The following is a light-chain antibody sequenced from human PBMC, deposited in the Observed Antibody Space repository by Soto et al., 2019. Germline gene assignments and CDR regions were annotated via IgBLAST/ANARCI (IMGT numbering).Light chain of an antibody. V-gene: IGKV3-15*01. Sequence: EIVMTQSPATLSVSPGERATLSCRTSQSVSGNLAWYQQKPGQAPRLLIYGASTRATGIPARFSGGGSGTEFTLTISSLQSEDFAVYYCQQCNNWPPAFGQGTKVEIK. CDR2: GAS. CDR1: QSVSGN. J-gene: IGKJ1*01. CDR3: QQCNNWPPA.